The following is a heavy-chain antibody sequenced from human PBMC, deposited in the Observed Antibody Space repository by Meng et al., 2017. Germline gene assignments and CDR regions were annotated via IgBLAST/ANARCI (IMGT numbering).Heavy chain of an antibody. CDR3: ARDFDY. CDR2: ITKDGSRK. Sequence: VEVVESGGDVVSPGRSLTLSCAASGFIFSNYEMHWVRQAPGKGLEWVACITKDGSRKYYLGSVRGRFTISRDNSKNTLYLEMNSLRSEDTALYYCARDFDYWGQGTLVTVSS. J-gene: IGHJ4*02. CDR1: GFIFSNYE. V-gene: IGHV3-30*16.